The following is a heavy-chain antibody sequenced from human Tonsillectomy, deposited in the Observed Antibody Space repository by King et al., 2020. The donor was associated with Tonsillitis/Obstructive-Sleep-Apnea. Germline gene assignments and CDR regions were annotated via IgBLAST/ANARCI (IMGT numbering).Heavy chain of an antibody. CDR2: IYSGGST. CDR1: GFTVSSNY. Sequence: VQLVESGGGLVQPGGSLRLSCAASGFTVSSNYMSWVRQAPGKGLEWVSVIYSGGSTYYADSVKGRFTISRDNSKNTLYLQMNSLRAEDTAVYYCARDQGRRYSYGYNYWGQGTLVPVSS. V-gene: IGHV3-66*01. D-gene: IGHD5-18*01. CDR3: ARDQGRRYSYGYNY. J-gene: IGHJ4*02.